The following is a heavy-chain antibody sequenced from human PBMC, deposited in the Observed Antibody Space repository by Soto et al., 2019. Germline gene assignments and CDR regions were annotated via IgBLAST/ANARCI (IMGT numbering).Heavy chain of an antibody. CDR3: AKDQRIAAAGTGGYYYYYGMDV. V-gene: IGHV3-30*18. CDR2: ISYDGSNK. D-gene: IGHD6-13*01. J-gene: IGHJ6*02. Sequence: QVQLVESGGGVVQPGRSLRLSCAASGFTFSSYGMHWVRQAPGKGLEWVAVISYDGSNKYYADSVKGRFTISRDNSKNTLYLQMNSLRAEDTAVYYCAKDQRIAAAGTGGYYYYYGMDVWGQGTTVTVSS. CDR1: GFTFSSYG.